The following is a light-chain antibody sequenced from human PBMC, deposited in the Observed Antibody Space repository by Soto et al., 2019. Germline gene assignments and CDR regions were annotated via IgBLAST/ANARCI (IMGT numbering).Light chain of an antibody. CDR2: EVS. CDR3: PSYTGRSTYV. CDR1: SSDVGGHNS. V-gene: IGLV2-14*01. Sequence: QSALTQPASVSGSPGQSITISCTGTSSDVGGHNSVSWFQQHPDKAPKLMIFEVSNRPSGVSNRFSGSRSGNTASLTISGLQAEDEADYYCPSYTGRSTYVFGTGTKVTVL. J-gene: IGLJ1*01.